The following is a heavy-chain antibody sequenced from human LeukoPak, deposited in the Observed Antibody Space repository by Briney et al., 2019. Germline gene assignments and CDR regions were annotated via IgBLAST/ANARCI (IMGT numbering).Heavy chain of an antibody. CDR3: ARQVDTTMALPDY. V-gene: IGHV1-18*01. J-gene: IGHJ4*02. D-gene: IGHD5-18*01. CDR1: VYTFPSYG. CDR2: ISAYNGNT. Sequence: ASVTVSCKPSVYTFPSYGISWVRQAPGLGLEWMGWISAYNGNTNYAQKFQGRVTMTTDTSTSTAYMELRSLRSDDTAVYYCARQVDTTMALPDYWGQGTLVTVSS.